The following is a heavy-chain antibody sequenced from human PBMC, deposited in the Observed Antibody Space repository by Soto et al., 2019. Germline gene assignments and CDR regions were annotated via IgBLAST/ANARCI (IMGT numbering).Heavy chain of an antibody. V-gene: IGHV1-18*03. Sequence: QVQLVQSGAEVKKPGASVTVSCKASGYTFNRYGISWVRQAPGQGLEWMGWISAYNGNTNSAQNLQGRVAMTTDTSTDTAYMELRSLRSDDMAVYYCAREGYYGSGSAEYWGQGTMVTVSS. CDR2: ISAYNGNT. J-gene: IGHJ4*02. CDR3: AREGYYGSGSAEY. CDR1: GYTFNRYG. D-gene: IGHD3-10*01.